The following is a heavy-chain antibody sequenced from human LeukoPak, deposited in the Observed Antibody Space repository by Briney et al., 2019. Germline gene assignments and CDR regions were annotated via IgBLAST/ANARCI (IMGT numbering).Heavy chain of an antibody. D-gene: IGHD1-26*01. CDR2: IKEDGSET. CDR1: GFTLSHYW. J-gene: IGHJ5*02. CDR3: VRGGSYTFDP. V-gene: IGHV3-7*01. Sequence: GGFLRLSCSASGFTLSHYWMTWVRQAPGKGLEWVASIKEDGSETSYVDSVMGRFTISRDNAKNSVYLQMNSLGGEDTAVYYCVRGGSYTFDPWGQGILVTVSS.